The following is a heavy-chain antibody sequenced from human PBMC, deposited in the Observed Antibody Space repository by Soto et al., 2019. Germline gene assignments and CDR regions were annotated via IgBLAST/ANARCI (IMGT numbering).Heavy chain of an antibody. CDR3: ARGPPQVGVHSGSYYFDY. J-gene: IGHJ4*02. Sequence: EVQLVESGGGLVQPGGSLRLSCAASGFTFSSYEMNWVRQAPGKGLEWVSYISSSGSTIYYADSVKGRFTISRDNAKNSLYLQMNSLRAEDTAVYYCARGPPQVGVHSGSYYFDYWGQGTLVTVSS. CDR1: GFTFSSYE. V-gene: IGHV3-48*03. D-gene: IGHD1-26*01. CDR2: ISSSGSTI.